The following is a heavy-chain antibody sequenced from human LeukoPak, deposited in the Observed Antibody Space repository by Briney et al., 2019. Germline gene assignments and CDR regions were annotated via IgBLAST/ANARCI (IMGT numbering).Heavy chain of an antibody. CDR3: EGRYCSSTSCSTN. Sequence: GGSLRLSCAASGFAFSTYWMHWVRQAPGKGLVWVSRISSDGSSTNYADSVKGRFTISRDNAKNTLYLQMNSLRAEDTAMYYCEGRYCSSTSCSTNWGQGTLVTVSS. V-gene: IGHV3-74*01. J-gene: IGHJ4*02. CDR2: ISSDGSST. CDR1: GFAFSTYW. D-gene: IGHD2-2*02.